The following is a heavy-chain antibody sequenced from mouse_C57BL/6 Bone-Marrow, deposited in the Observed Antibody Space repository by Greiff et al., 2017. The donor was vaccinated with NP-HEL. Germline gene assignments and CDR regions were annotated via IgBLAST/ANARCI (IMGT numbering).Heavy chain of an antibody. Sequence: EVMLVESGGDLVKPGGSLKLSCAASGFTFSSYGMSWVRPTPDKRLEWVATISSGGSYTYYPDSVKGRFTISRDNAKNTLYRQMSSLKSEDTAMYYCASPYDYYVAWFAYWGKGTLVTVSA. CDR1: GFTFSSYG. CDR3: ASPYDYYVAWFAY. CDR2: ISSGGSYT. V-gene: IGHV5-6*01. D-gene: IGHD1-1*01. J-gene: IGHJ3*01.